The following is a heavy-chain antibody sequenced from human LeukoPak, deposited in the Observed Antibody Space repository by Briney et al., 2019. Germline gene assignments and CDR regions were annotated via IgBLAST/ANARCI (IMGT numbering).Heavy chain of an antibody. CDR2: IYHSGST. V-gene: IGHV4-38-2*02. CDR1: GYSISSGYY. J-gene: IGHJ4*02. CDR3: ASLAIMVRGAGDY. Sequence: PSETLSLTCTVSGYSISSGYYWGWIRQPPGKGLEWIGSIYHSGSTYYNPSLKSRVTISVDTSKNQFSLKLSSVTAADTAVYYCASLAIMVRGAGDYWGQGTLVTVSS. D-gene: IGHD3-10*01.